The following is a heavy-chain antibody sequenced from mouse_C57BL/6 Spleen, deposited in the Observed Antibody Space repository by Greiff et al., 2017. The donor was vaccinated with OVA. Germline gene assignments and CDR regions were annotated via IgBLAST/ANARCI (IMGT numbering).Heavy chain of an antibody. D-gene: IGHD4-1*02. V-gene: IGHV5-12*01. CDR2: ISNGGGST. CDR1: GFTFRDYY. Sequence: EVQRVESGGGLVQPGGSLKLSCAASGFTFRDYYMYWVRQTPEKRLEWVAYISNGGGSTYYPDTVKGRFTISRDNAKNTLYLQMSRLKSEDTAMYYCASNWDGVAYWGQGTLVTVSA. CDR3: ASNWDGVAY. J-gene: IGHJ3*01.